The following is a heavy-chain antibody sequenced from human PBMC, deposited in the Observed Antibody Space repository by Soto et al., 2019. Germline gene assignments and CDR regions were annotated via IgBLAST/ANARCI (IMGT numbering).Heavy chain of an antibody. CDR3: ARERGYSGYDGYYYGMDV. CDR1: GGSISGYF. V-gene: IGHV4-59*01. J-gene: IGHJ6*01. Sequence: QVQLQESGPGLVKPSETLSLTCTVSGGSISGYFWSWIRQPPGKGLEWIGYIHYSGTTNYNPSLKSRVTISVDTSKNQFSLKLSSVTAADTAVYYCARERGYSGYDGYYYGMDVW. D-gene: IGHD5-12*01. CDR2: IHYSGTT.